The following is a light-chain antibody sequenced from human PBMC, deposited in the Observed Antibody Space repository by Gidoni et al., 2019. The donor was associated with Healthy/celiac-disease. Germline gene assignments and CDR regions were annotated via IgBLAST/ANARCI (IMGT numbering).Light chain of an antibody. CDR3: QSADSSGTYVV. CDR1: ALPKQY. V-gene: IGLV3-25*03. CDR2: TDS. Sequence: SYELTQPPSVSASPGQTARITCSGDALPKQYAYWYQQKPGQAPVLVIYTDSERPSGIPERFSGSSSGTTVTLTISGVQAEDEADYYCQSADSSGTYVVFGGGTKLTVL. J-gene: IGLJ2*01.